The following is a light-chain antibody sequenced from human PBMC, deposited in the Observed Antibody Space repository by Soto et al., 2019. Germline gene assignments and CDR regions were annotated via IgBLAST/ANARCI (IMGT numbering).Light chain of an antibody. V-gene: IGKV3D-15*01. J-gene: IGKJ5*01. CDR3: QQYNNWPPIT. CDR1: QSVSSN. CDR2: GAS. Sequence: IVWTQSPGTLSLSPGDRATLSWRASQSVSSNLAWYQQKPGQAPRLLIYGASTRATGIPARFSGSGSRTELTLTISSLHYEDYAVYYCQQYNNWPPITFGQGTRLEI.